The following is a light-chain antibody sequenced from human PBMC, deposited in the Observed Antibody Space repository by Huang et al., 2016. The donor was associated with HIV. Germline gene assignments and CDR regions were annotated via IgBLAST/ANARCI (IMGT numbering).Light chain of an antibody. CDR3: QQYNQWPPLT. CDR1: ESVSSN. V-gene: IGKV3-15*01. J-gene: IGKJ4*01. Sequence: DIVMTQSPATLPVSPGESATLSCRASESVSSNLAWYQQKPGQAPRLLIYGASTSATGIPARFSCSGSGTEFTLTISSLQSEDFAVYYCQQYNQWPPLTFGGGTKVEIK. CDR2: GAS.